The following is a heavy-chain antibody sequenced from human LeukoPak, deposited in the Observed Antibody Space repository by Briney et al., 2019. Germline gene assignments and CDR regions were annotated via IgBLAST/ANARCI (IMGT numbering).Heavy chain of an antibody. J-gene: IGHJ1*01. CDR1: GFAVSNNY. CDR2: IYGGGST. D-gene: IGHD3-22*01. Sequence: GGSLRLSCAASGFAVSNNYISWVRQAPGKGLEWVSIIYGGGSTYYADSVNGRFTISRHNSKNTLFLQENSLRTEDTAVYYCARAYDSSGYWPEYFHHWGQGTLVTVSS. CDR3: ARAYDSSGYWPEYFHH. V-gene: IGHV3-53*04.